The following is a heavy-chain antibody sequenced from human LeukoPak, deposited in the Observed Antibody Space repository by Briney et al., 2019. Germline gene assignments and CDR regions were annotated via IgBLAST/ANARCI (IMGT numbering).Heavy chain of an antibody. D-gene: IGHD2-15*01. CDR1: GYTFTSYD. J-gene: IGHJ6*03. CDR2: MNPNSGNP. Sequence: GASVKVSCKASGYTFTSYDINWVRQATGQGLEWMGWMNPNSGNPGYAQKFQGRVTITRNTSISTAYMELSSLRSEDTAVYYCARGHVVVVAAPYYYYYMDVWGKGTTVTVS. CDR3: ARGHVVVVAAPYYYYYMDV. V-gene: IGHV1-8*03.